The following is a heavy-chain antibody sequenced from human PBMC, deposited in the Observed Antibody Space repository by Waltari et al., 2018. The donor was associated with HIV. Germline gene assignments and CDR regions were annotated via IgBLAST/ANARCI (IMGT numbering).Heavy chain of an antibody. CDR1: GGSISSGGYS. J-gene: IGHJ4*02. D-gene: IGHD2-2*01. Sequence: QLQLQESGSGLVKPSQTLSLTCAVSGGSISSGGYSWSWIRQPPGKGLEWIGYIYHSGSTYYNPSLKSRVTISVDRSKNQFSLKLSSVTAADTAVYYCARAPSYCSSTSCFHPFDYWGQGTLVTVSS. V-gene: IGHV4-30-2*01. CDR2: IYHSGST. CDR3: ARAPSYCSSTSCFHPFDY.